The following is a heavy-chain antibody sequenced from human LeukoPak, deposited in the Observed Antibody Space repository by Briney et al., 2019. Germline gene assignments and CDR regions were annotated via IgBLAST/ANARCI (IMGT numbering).Heavy chain of an antibody. Sequence: SETLSLTCTVSGGSISSSSYYWGWIRQPPGKGLEWIGSIYYSGSTYYNPSLKSRVTISVDTSKNQFSLKLSSVTAADTAVYYCARHNYYGSGSPPDYWGQGTLVTVSS. CDR1: GGSISSSSYY. CDR2: IYYSGST. CDR3: ARHNYYGSGSPPDY. V-gene: IGHV4-39*01. D-gene: IGHD3-10*01. J-gene: IGHJ4*02.